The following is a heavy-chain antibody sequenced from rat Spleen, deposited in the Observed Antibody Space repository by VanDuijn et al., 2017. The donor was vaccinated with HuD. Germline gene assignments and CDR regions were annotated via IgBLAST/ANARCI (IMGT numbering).Heavy chain of an antibody. CDR1: GFTFSNYY. CDR2: ISISGDDT. J-gene: IGHJ2*01. V-gene: IGHV5-25*01. D-gene: IGHD4-3*01. CDR3: TTIIRVYYFDY. Sequence: EVQLVESGGGLVQPGRSMKLSCAASGFTFSNYYMAWVRQAPTKGLEWVASISISGDDTYYRDSVKGRFTISRDDAKSTLYLQMDSLRSEDTATYYCTTIIRVYYFDYWGQGVMVTVSS.